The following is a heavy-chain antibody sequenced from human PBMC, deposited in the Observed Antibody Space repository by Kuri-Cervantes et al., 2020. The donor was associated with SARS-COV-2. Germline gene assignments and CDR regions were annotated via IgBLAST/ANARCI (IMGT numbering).Heavy chain of an antibody. CDR1: GYPISSGYN. CDR2: IYHTGTT. V-gene: IGHV4-38-2*01. J-gene: IGHJ2*01. Sequence: GSLRLSCGVSGYPISSGYNWGWIRQPPGKGLEWIGSIYHTGTTSYKSSLKSRVTISADTSKNQFSLNLKSVTAADTAIYYCAMSSDWNPLWYFDLWGRGTLVTGSS. CDR3: AMSSDWNPLWYFDL. D-gene: IGHD2-21*01.